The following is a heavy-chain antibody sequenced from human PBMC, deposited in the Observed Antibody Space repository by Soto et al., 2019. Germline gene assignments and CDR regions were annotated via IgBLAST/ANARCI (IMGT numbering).Heavy chain of an antibody. J-gene: IGHJ5*02. D-gene: IGHD3-10*01. Sequence: TLSLTCSVSGSSISSGGSSWSWFRQPPGKGLEWIGYIYHSGTTFYDPSLENRVTISLDRSKNHFSLKLTSVTAADTAVYYCARGYGSTYNWFDHWGQGLLVTVSS. CDR2: IYHSGTT. CDR1: GSSISSGGSS. V-gene: IGHV4-30-2*01. CDR3: ARGYGSTYNWFDH.